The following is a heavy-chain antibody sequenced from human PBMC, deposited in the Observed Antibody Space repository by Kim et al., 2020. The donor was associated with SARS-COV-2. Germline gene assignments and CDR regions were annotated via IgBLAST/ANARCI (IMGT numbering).Heavy chain of an antibody. Sequence: YAQKFQARVTITADESTSTAYMELSSLRSEDTAVYYCARAPGGFNYYFDYWGQGTLVTVSS. V-gene: IGHV1-69*01. J-gene: IGHJ4*02. CDR3: ARAPGGFNYYFDY.